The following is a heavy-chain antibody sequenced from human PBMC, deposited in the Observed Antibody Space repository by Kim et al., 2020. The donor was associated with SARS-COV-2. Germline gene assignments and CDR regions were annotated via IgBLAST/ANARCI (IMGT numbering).Heavy chain of an antibody. Sequence: GGSLRLSCAASGFTFSSYAMHWVRQAPGKGLEWVAVISYDGSNKYYADSVKGRFTISRDNSKNTLYLQMNSLRAEDTAVYYCARDYGGNSGAFDIWGQGTMVTVSS. D-gene: IGHD4-17*01. CDR2: ISYDGSNK. V-gene: IGHV3-30*04. CDR1: GFTFSSYA. CDR3: ARDYGGNSGAFDI. J-gene: IGHJ3*02.